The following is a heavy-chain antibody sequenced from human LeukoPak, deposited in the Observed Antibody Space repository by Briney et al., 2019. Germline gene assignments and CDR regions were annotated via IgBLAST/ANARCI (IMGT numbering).Heavy chain of an antibody. CDR1: GFTFSSYS. Sequence: GGSLRLSCAASGFTFSSYSMNWVRQAPGKGLEWVSSISSSSSYIYYADSVKGRFTISRDNAKNSLYLQMNSLRAEDTAVYYCARDLSDLEWLPGGYYFDYWGQGTLVTVSS. V-gene: IGHV3-21*01. CDR3: ARDLSDLEWLPGGYYFDY. D-gene: IGHD3-3*01. CDR2: ISSSSSYI. J-gene: IGHJ4*02.